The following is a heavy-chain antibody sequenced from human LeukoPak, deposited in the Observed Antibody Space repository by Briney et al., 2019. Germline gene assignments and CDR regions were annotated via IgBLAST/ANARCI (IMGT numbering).Heavy chain of an antibody. Sequence: SETLSLTCTVSGGSISSYYWSWIRQPPGTGREWIGYIYYSGGTNYSPSLTSRVAIPVDTSMNRFSLMLSSVTAADTAVYYCARHSHNQVAGGWFDPSGQGNPVTVSS. CDR2: IYYSGGT. CDR3: ARHSHNQVAGGWFDP. V-gene: IGHV4-59*08. CDR1: GGSISSYY. D-gene: IGHD5-12*01. J-gene: IGHJ5*02.